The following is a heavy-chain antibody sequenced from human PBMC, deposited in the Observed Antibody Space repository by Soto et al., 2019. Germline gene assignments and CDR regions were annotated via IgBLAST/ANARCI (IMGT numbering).Heavy chain of an antibody. J-gene: IGHJ5*02. Sequence: TSETLSLTCAVYGGSFSGYYWSWIRQPPGKGLEWIGEINHSGSTNYNPSLKSRVTISVDTSKNQFSLKLSSVTAADTAVYYCAREGTLRYFDWLPSKGWFDPWGQGTLVTVSS. CDR3: AREGTLRYFDWLPSKGWFDP. CDR2: INHSGST. CDR1: GGSFSGYY. V-gene: IGHV4-34*01. D-gene: IGHD3-9*01.